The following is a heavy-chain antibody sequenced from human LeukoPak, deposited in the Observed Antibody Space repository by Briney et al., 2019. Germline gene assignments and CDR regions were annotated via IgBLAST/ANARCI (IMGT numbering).Heavy chain of an antibody. V-gene: IGHV3-7*03. CDR1: GFTFSSYW. J-gene: IGHJ4*02. CDR2: IKQDGSEK. D-gene: IGHD4-23*01. Sequence: GGSLRLSCAASGFTFSSYWMSWIRQAPGKGLEWVANIKQDGSEKYYVDSVKGRFTISRDNAKNSLYLQMNSLRAEDTAVYYCARRAGGYSHPYDYWGQGILVTVSS. CDR3: ARRAGGYSHPYDY.